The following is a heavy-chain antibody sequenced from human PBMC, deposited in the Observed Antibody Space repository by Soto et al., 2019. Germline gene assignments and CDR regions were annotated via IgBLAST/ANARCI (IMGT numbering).Heavy chain of an antibody. V-gene: IGHV3-23*01. CDR1: GFTFNSYA. Sequence: PGGSLRLSCAVSGFTFNSYAMSWVRRAPGKGLEWVSGISDSGRSAWYADSVKGRFTMSRDNSKNTMYLQMNSLRVDDTAVYYCAKAEGYCSRTSCYVHVLDVWGQGTMVTVSS. D-gene: IGHD2-2*01. CDR2: ISDSGRSA. CDR3: AKAEGYCSRTSCYVHVLDV. J-gene: IGHJ3*01.